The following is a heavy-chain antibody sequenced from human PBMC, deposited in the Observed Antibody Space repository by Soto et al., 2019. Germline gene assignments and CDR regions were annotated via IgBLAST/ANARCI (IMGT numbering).Heavy chain of an antibody. Sequence: QIQLLQSGAEVKKPGASVKVTCKASGYTFRNFGISWVRRAPGQGLEWMGWISAYNANANYAQKFQGRLTMTADTSTSTAYMELRSLRSDDTAVYYCARENSYFHYWGQGTLVTVSS. CDR1: GYTFRNFG. CDR2: ISAYNANA. CDR3: ARENSYFHY. J-gene: IGHJ4*02. V-gene: IGHV1-18*01.